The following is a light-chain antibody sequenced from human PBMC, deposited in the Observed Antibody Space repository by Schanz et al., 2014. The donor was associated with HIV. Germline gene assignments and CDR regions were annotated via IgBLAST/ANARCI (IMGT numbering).Light chain of an antibody. CDR3: AAWDDLLNGPV. Sequence: QSALTQPPSASGSPGQSVTISCTGTSSDVGAYKSVSWYQQHPGKAPKLMIYDVSNRPSGVPDRISGSKSGPSASLAIRGLQSDDEAYYYCAAWDDLLNGPVFGGGTKLTVL. CDR1: SSDVGAYKS. CDR2: DVS. V-gene: IGLV2-8*01. J-gene: IGLJ3*02.